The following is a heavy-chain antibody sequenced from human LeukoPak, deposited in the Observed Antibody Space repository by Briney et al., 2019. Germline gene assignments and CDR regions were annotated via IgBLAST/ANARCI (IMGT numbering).Heavy chain of an antibody. CDR3: ARDIAARPSHSTFDY. CDR2: IYYSGST. D-gene: IGHD6-6*01. V-gene: IGHV4-39*07. CDR1: GGSISSSSYY. Sequence: SETLSLTCTVSGGSISSSSYYWGWIRQPPGKGLEWIGSIYYSGSTYYNPSLKSRVTISVDTSKNQFSLKLSSVTAADTAVYYCARDIAARPSHSTFDYWGQGTLVTVSS. J-gene: IGHJ4*02.